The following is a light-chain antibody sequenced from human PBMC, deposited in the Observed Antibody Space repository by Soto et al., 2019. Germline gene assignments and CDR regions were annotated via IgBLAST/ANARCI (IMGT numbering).Light chain of an antibody. CDR1: SGSVSTNYY. V-gene: IGLV8-61*01. CDR2: STN. CDR3: VLYMGSGIDV. J-gene: IGLJ1*01. Sequence: QTVVTQEPSFSVCPGGTVTLTCALSSGSVSTNYYPSWYQQTPGQPPRTLIYSTNTRSSGVPDRFSGSILGNKAALTIAGAQADDESDYYCVLYMGSGIDVFGNGTKLTVL.